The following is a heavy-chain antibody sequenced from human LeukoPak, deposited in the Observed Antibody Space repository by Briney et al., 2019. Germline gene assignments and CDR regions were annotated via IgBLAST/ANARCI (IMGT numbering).Heavy chain of an antibody. CDR3: ARDLRAHLGYCSSTSCYSGAFDI. Sequence: GGSLRLSCAASGFTFSSYSMNWVRQAPGKGLEWVSSISSSSSYIYYADSVKGRFTISRDNAKNSLYLQMNSLRAEDTAVYYCARDLRAHLGYCSSTSCYSGAFDIWGQGTMVTVSS. D-gene: IGHD2-2*01. CDR1: GFTFSSYS. CDR2: ISSSSSYI. J-gene: IGHJ3*02. V-gene: IGHV3-21*01.